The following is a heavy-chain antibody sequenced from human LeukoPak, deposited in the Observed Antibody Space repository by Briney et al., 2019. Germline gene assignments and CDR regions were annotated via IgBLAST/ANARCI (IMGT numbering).Heavy chain of an antibody. Sequence: PGGSLRLSCAAPGFTFSSYGMHWVRQAPGKGLEWVAFISEDGANEYYADSLKGRFTISRDNSKETLYLQMNRLRPDDTALYICANDWKDSASPYYRDVWGRGTTVIVSS. CDR3: ANDWKDSASPYYRDV. J-gene: IGHJ6*03. V-gene: IGHV3-33*05. CDR1: GFTFSSYG. D-gene: IGHD1-1*01. CDR2: ISEDGANE.